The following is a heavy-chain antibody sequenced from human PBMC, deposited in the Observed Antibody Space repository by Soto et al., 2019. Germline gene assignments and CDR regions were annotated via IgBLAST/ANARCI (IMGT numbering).Heavy chain of an antibody. Sequence: QVQLVQSGAEVRKPGSSVKVSCKASGGAFSSSSINWVRQAPGQGLEWMGGIIPMFGTTNYAQKFQGRVTLTADESTSTAYMEMTDLRSEDTAVYYCAEGGGGYDTWGQGTLVTVST. CDR1: GGAFSSSS. J-gene: IGHJ5*02. CDR2: IIPMFGTT. CDR3: AEGGGGYDT. V-gene: IGHV1-69*01. D-gene: IGHD3-22*01.